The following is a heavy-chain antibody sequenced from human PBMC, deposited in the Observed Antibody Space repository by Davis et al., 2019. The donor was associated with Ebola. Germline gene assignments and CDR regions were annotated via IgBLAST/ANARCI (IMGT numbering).Heavy chain of an antibody. CDR1: GGSISSSSYY. J-gene: IGHJ4*02. CDR3: TLLGAAAGTDYFDY. V-gene: IGHV4-39*01. CDR2: IYYSGST. Sequence: PSETLSLTCTVSGGSISSSSYYWGWIRQPPGKGLEWIGSIYYSGSTYYNPSLKSRVTISVDTSKNQFSLKLSSVTAADTAVYYCTLLGAAAGTDYFDYWGQGTLVTVSS. D-gene: IGHD6-13*01.